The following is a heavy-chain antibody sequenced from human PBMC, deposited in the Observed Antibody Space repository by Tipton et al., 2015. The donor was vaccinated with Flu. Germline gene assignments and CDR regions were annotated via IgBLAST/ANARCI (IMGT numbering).Heavy chain of an antibody. V-gene: IGHV3-48*03. Sequence: VQSGGSLTLSCAASGFIFSYYEMNWVRQAPGKGLEWISYIRSSGSTIFYADSVKGRFTISRDNAKNSLFLEMNSLRDEDAAVYYCARYVPEGSLSSVVTAFDIWGQGTKVTFSS. D-gene: IGHD3-22*01. CDR1: GFIFSYYE. J-gene: IGHJ3*02. CDR3: ARYVPEGSLSSVVTAFDI. CDR2: IRSSGSTI.